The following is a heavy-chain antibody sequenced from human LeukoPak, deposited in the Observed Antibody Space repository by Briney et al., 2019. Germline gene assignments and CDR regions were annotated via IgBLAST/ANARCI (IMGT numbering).Heavy chain of an antibody. CDR3: AANPPLPTRYCSGGSCYSDAFDI. V-gene: IGHV4-61*01. Sequence: PSETLSLTCTVSGGSVSSGSYYWSWIRQPPGKGLEWIGYIYYSGSTNYNPSVKSRVTISVDTSKNQFSLKLSSVTAADTAVYYCAANPPLPTRYCSGGSCYSDAFDIWGQGTMVTVSS. CDR1: GGSVSSGSYY. CDR2: IYYSGST. J-gene: IGHJ3*02. D-gene: IGHD2-15*01.